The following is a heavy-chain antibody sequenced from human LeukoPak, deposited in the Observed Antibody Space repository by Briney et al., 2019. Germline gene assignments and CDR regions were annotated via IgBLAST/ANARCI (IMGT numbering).Heavy chain of an antibody. CDR3: ARHSQHSRDLGSAMNFDY. J-gene: IGHJ4*02. CDR1: GGSISSYY. CDR2: ISYSGST. Sequence: SETLSLTCTVSGGSISSYYWSWIRQPPGKGLEWIGYISYSGSTNYNPSLNSRVTISVDTSRNLFSLRLTSVTAADTAVYYCARHSQHSRDLGSAMNFDYWGQGTLVTVSS. D-gene: IGHD7-27*01. V-gene: IGHV4-59*08.